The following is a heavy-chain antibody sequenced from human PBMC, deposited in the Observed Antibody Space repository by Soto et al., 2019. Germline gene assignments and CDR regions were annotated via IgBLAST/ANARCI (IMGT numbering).Heavy chain of an antibody. CDR2: IWYDGSNK. D-gene: IGHD6-19*01. Sequence: PGGSLRLSCAASGFTFSSYGMHWVRQAPGKGLEWVAVIWYDGSNKYYADSVKGRFTISRDNSKNTLYLQMNSLRAEDTAVYYCAREAADSSGWYGNFDYWGQGTLVTVS. CDR1: GFTFSSYG. V-gene: IGHV3-33*01. J-gene: IGHJ4*02. CDR3: AREAADSSGWYGNFDY.